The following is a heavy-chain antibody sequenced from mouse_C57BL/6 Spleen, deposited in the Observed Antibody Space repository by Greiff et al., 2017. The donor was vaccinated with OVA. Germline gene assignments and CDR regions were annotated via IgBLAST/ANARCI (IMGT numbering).Heavy chain of an antibody. CDR3: ARIEGQLRLRGNAMDY. V-gene: IGHV8-8*01. CDR1: GFSLSTFGMG. CDR2: IWWDDDK. J-gene: IGHJ4*01. Sequence: QVTLKECGPGILQPSQTLSLTCSFSGFSLSTFGMGVGWIRQPSGKGLEWLAHIWWDDDKYYNPALKSRLTISKDTSKNQVFLKIANVDTADTATYYCARIEGQLRLRGNAMDYWGQGTSVTVSS. D-gene: IGHD3-2*02.